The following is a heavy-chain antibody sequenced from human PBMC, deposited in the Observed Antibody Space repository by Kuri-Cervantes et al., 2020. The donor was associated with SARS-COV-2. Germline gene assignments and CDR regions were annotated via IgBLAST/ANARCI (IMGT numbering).Heavy chain of an antibody. CDR2: IYHSGST. V-gene: IGHV4-30-2*01. D-gene: IGHD3-10*01. Sequence: TRSLTCAVSGGSFSGSYSWSWIRQPPGKGLEWIGYIYHSGSTYYNPSLKSRVTISGDKSKNQFSLRLTSVTAADTAVYYCASGSFGSNDFWGQGTLVTVSS. CDR3: ASGSFGSNDF. CDR1: GGSFSGSYS. J-gene: IGHJ4*02.